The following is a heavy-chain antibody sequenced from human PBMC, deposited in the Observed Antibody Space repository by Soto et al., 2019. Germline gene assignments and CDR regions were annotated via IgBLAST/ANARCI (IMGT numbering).Heavy chain of an antibody. CDR1: GFIFSGYW. V-gene: IGHV3-74*02. J-gene: IGHJ5*02. Sequence: EVQLLESGGGLVPPGGSLRLSCAASGFIFSGYWMHWFRQAPGKGLVWVSRSKGDGSGISYADSVKGRFTISRDNVKKTLYLQMNSLRSENTAVYYCARAICSGGRCFLLDLWGQGTLVTVSS. CDR3: ARAICSGGRCFLLDL. CDR2: SKGDGSGI. D-gene: IGHD2-15*01.